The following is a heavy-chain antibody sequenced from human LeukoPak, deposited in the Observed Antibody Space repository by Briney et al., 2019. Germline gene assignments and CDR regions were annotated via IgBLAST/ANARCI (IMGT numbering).Heavy chain of an antibody. CDR2: ISSSGSSI. J-gene: IGHJ6*03. V-gene: IGHV3-48*03. D-gene: IGHD6-13*01. CDR1: GFTFSSYE. Sequence: GGSLRLSCAASGFTFSSYEMNWVRQAPGKGLEWVSYISSSGSSIYYADSVKGRFTISRDNSKNTLYLQMNSLRAEDTAVYYCAKVAAAGPYYYYYMDVWGKGTTVTVSS. CDR3: AKVAAAGPYYYYYMDV.